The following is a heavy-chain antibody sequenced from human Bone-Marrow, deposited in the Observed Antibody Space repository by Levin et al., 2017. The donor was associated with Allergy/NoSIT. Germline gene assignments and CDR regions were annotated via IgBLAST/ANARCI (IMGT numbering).Heavy chain of an antibody. J-gene: IGHJ6*03. CDR1: GFTFSSYG. CDR2: IWYDGSNK. V-gene: IGHV3-33*01. Sequence: GESLKISCAASGFTFSSYGMHWVRQAPGKGLEWVAVIWYDGSNKYYADSVKGRFTISRDNSKNTLYLQMNSLRAEDTAVYYCARGLLWSGYYRKLGRIGYMDVWGKGTTVTVSS. CDR3: ARGLLWSGYYRKLGRIGYMDV. D-gene: IGHD3-3*01.